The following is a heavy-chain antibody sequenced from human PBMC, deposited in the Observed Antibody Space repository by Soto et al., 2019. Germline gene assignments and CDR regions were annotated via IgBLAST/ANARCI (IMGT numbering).Heavy chain of an antibody. V-gene: IGHV3-9*01. D-gene: IGHD1-26*01. CDR1: GFTFDDYA. CDR3: ARLHGSYYYFDY. J-gene: IGHJ4*02. CDR2: ISWNSGSI. Sequence: VQLVESGGGLVQPGRSLRLSCAASGFTFDDYAMHWVRQAPGKGLEWVSGISWNSGSIGYADSVKGRFTISRDNAKNSLYLQMNSLRAEDTALYYCARLHGSYYYFDYWGQGTLVTVSS.